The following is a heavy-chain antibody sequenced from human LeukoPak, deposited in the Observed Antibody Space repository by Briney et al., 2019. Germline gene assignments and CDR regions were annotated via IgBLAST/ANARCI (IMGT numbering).Heavy chain of an antibody. D-gene: IGHD2-2*01. V-gene: IGHV1-18*01. Sequence: ASVKVSCKASGYTFTSYGISWVRQAPGQGLEWMGWISAYNGNTNYAQKLQGRVTMTTDTSTSTAYMELRSLRSDDTAVYYCAKSGCGGTSCYQPYNRFDPWGQGSLVTVSS. CDR1: GYTFTSYG. CDR3: AKSGCGGTSCYQPYNRFDP. CDR2: ISAYNGNT. J-gene: IGHJ5*02.